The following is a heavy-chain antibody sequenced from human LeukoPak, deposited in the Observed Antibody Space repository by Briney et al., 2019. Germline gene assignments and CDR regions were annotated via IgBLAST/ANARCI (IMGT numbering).Heavy chain of an antibody. Sequence: SETLSLTCAVYGGSFSGYYWSWIRQPPGKGLEWIGEINHSGSTNYNPSLKSRVTISVDTSKNQFSLKLSSVTAADTAVYYCASPTPGYSSGWYYFDYWGQGTLVTVSS. CDR2: INHSGST. V-gene: IGHV4-34*01. J-gene: IGHJ4*02. CDR1: GGSFSGYY. CDR3: ASPTPGYSSGWYYFDY. D-gene: IGHD6-19*01.